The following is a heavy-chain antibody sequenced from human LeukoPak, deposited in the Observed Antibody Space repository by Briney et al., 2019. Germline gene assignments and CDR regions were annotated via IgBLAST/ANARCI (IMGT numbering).Heavy chain of an antibody. CDR3: ARLVLGSGSRGFDY. J-gene: IGHJ4*02. Sequence: ASVKVSCKASGYTFTSYGISWVRQAPGQGLEWMGWISAYNGNTNSAQKLQGRVTMPTDTSTSTAYMELRSLRSDDTAVFYCARLVLGSGSRGFDYWGQGTLVTVSS. CDR1: GYTFTSYG. CDR2: ISAYNGNT. V-gene: IGHV1-18*01. D-gene: IGHD3-10*01.